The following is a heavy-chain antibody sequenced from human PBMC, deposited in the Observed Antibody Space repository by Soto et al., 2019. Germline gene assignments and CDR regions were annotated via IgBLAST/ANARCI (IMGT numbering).Heavy chain of an antibody. Sequence: EVQLLESGGGLVQPGGSLRLSCAASGFAFSSCAMTWVRQAPGKGLEWVSSISNSGGATFYPDSVKGRFTVSRENSKNTLYLQMNSLRTEDTALYYCAKELSYNSGRPFDYWGQGTLVTVSS. J-gene: IGHJ4*02. V-gene: IGHV3-23*01. CDR1: GFAFSSCA. CDR2: ISNSGGAT. CDR3: AKELSYNSGRPFDY. D-gene: IGHD3-10*01.